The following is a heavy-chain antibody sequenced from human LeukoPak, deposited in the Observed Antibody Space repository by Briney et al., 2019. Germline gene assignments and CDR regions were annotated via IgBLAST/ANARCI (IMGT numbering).Heavy chain of an antibody. CDR1: GGTFSSYA. Sequence: GASVKVSCKASGGTFSSYAISWVRQAPGQGLEWMGRIIPILGIANYAQKFQGRVTITADKSTSTAYMELSSLRSEDTAVYYCARQYYYDGGWFDPWGQGTLVTVSS. D-gene: IGHD3-22*01. V-gene: IGHV1-69*04. CDR3: ARQYYYDGGWFDP. J-gene: IGHJ5*02. CDR2: IIPILGIA.